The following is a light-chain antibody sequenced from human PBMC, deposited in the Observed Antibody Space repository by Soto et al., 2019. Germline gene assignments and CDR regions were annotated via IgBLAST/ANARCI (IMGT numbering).Light chain of an antibody. CDR3: CTYAGHVPK. CDR2: EVD. J-gene: IGLJ2*01. Sequence: QSALTQPPSVSGAPGQWITISCAGTTTDVAYYDLVSWYQQHPGRAPKLLIYEVDKRPSGIPVRFSGSKSGATASLTVSGLEPEDEAFYLCCTYAGHVPKFGGGTKLTVL. V-gene: IGLV2-23*02. CDR1: TTDVAYYDL.